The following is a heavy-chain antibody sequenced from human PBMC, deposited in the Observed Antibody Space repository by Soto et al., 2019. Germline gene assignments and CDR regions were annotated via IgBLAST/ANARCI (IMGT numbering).Heavy chain of an antibody. V-gene: IGHV4-59*01. CDR2: IYYSGST. D-gene: IGHD4-17*01. Sequence: QVQLQESGPGLVKPSETLSLTCTVSGGSISSYYWSWIRQPPGKGLEWIGYIYYSGSTNYNPSLKSRVTISVDTSKNQFSRKLSSVTAADTAVYYCARVGRDYGDSIYYYGMDVWGQGTTVTVSS. J-gene: IGHJ6*02. CDR3: ARVGRDYGDSIYYYGMDV. CDR1: GGSISSYY.